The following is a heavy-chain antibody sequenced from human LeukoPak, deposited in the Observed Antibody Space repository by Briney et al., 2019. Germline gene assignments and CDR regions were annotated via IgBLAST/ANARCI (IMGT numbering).Heavy chain of an antibody. CDR1: GGSISSGGYY. Sequence: PSETLSLTCTVSGGSISSGGYYWSWIRQHPGKGLEWIGYIYYSGSTYYNPSLRSRVTISVDTSKNQFSLKLSSVTAADTAVYYCARVGGTNYYYYGMDVWGQGTTVTVSS. D-gene: IGHD1-26*01. J-gene: IGHJ6*02. V-gene: IGHV4-61*08. CDR2: IYYSGST. CDR3: ARVGGTNYYYYGMDV.